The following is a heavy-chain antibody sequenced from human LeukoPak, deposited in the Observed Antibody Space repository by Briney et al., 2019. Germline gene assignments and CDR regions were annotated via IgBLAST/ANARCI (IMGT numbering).Heavy chain of an antibody. CDR3: PRVLLWFGVNWFDP. Sequence: WGSLRLSSAASGFTFSSYWMSWVRQGPGKGLEWVANIKQDGSEKYYVDSVKGRFTISRDNAKNSLYLQMNSLRAEDTAVYYCPRVLLWFGVNWFDPWGQGTLVTVSS. D-gene: IGHD3-10*01. J-gene: IGHJ5*02. CDR2: IKQDGSEK. CDR1: GFTFSSYW. V-gene: IGHV3-7*01.